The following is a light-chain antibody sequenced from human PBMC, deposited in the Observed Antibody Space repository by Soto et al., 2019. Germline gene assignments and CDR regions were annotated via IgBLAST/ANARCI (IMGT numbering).Light chain of an antibody. Sequence: EIVLTQSPGTLSLSPGERATLSCRASQSVSSSYLAWYQQKPGQAPRLLIYGASSRATGIPDRFSGSGPGPAFTLTINRLEPDDFAVYYCQHYGSSPPLTFGQGTRLEMK. CDR3: QHYGSSPPLT. CDR2: GAS. V-gene: IGKV3-20*01. CDR1: QSVSSSY. J-gene: IGKJ5*01.